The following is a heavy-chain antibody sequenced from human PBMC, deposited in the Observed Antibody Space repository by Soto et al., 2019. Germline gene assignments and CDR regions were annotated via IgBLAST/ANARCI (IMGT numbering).Heavy chain of an antibody. V-gene: IGHV4-31*03. Sequence: PSETLSLTCTVSGGSISSGGYYWSWIRQHPGKGLEWIGYIYYSGSTYYNPSLKSRVTISVDTSKNTLYLQMNSLRAEDTAVYYCAVAVAGPAAIGYRGQGTLVTVSS. CDR1: GGSISSGGYY. D-gene: IGHD6-19*01. CDR3: AVAVAGPAAIGY. CDR2: IYYSGST. J-gene: IGHJ4*02.